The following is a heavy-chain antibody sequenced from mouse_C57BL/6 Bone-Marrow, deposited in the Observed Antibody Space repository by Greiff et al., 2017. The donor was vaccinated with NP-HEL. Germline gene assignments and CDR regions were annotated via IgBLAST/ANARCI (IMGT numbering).Heavy chain of an antibody. Sequence: QVQLQQSGAELVRPGSSVKLSCKASGYTFTSYWMDWVKQRPGQGLEWIGNIYPSDSETHYNQKFKDKATLTVDKSSSTAYMQLSSLTSEDSAVYYCAILLRRAMDYWGQGTSVTVSS. V-gene: IGHV1-61*01. CDR3: AILLRRAMDY. CDR1: GYTFTSYW. J-gene: IGHJ4*01. D-gene: IGHD1-1*01. CDR2: IYPSDSET.